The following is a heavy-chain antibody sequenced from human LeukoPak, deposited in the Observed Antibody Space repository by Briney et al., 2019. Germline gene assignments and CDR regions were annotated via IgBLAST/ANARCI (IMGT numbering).Heavy chain of an antibody. CDR1: GFTVSSDY. J-gene: IGHJ4*02. Sequence: GALRLSCAASGFTVSSDYMTWARQAPGKGLEWVSVIHTDGTTHYADSVKGRFTISRDKSTNTLYLQMGSLRAEDTAVYYCARHDYAEYWGQGTLVTVSS. V-gene: IGHV3-53*01. CDR3: ARHDYAEY. CDR2: IHTDGTT.